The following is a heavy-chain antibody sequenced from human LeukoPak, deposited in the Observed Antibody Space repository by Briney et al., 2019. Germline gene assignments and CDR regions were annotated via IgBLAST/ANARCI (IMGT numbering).Heavy chain of an antibody. J-gene: IGHJ4*02. V-gene: IGHV4-61*10. CDR2: INHSGYT. CDR3: TRMTTGHDY. D-gene: IGHD4-17*01. Sequence: SETLSLTCTVSGGSISSGSYYWSWIRQPAGKGLEWIGEINHSGYTNDSPSLKSRATLSIDTSRKQFSLNLRSVTVADTGIYYCTRMTTGHDYWGQGTLVTVSS. CDR1: GGSISSGSYY.